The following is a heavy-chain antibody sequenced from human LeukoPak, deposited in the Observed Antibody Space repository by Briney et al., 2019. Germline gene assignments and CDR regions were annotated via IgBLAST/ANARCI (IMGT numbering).Heavy chain of an antibody. J-gene: IGHJ4*02. CDR1: GGSFSGYY. CDR3: ARRGYSYGWGNY. Sequence: SETLSLTCAVYGGSFSGYYWSWIRQPPGKGLEWIGEINHSGSTNYNPSLKSRVTISVDTSKNQFSLKLSSVTAADTAVYYCARRGYSYGWGNYWGQGTLVTVSS. CDR2: INHSGST. D-gene: IGHD5-18*01. V-gene: IGHV4-34*01.